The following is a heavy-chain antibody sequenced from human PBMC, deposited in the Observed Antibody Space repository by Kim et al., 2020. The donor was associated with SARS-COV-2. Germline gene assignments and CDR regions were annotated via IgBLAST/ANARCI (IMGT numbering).Heavy chain of an antibody. J-gene: IGHJ4*02. Sequence: GKGRFTISRDHSKNTLYLQLNSLRAADTAVYYCAKAVVPKTEGIAAAGYWGQGTLVTVSS. D-gene: IGHD6-13*01. CDR3: AKAVVPKTEGIAAAGY. V-gene: IGHV3-23*01.